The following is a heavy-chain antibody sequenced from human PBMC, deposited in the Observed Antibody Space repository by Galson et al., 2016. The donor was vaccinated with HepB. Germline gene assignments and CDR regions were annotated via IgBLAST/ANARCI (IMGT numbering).Heavy chain of an antibody. V-gene: IGHV3-30*18. CDR3: AKDGRIYCSSASCHDHFHY. D-gene: IGHD2-2*01. Sequence: LRLSCAASGFTFSSYGMHWVRQAPGKGLERVAFISYDGSNKKYADSVKGRFTISRDNSKKTLYLQMNSLRAEDTAVYYCAKDGRIYCSSASCHDHFHYWGQGTLVTVSS. CDR2: ISYDGSNK. CDR1: GFTFSSYG. J-gene: IGHJ4*02.